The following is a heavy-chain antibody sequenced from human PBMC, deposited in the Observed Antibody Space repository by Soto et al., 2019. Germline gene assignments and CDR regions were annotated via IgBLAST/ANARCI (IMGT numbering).Heavy chain of an antibody. Sequence: VSCKACGDTFASYYLHWVRQETGQGLEWMGIINPSGGSTSYAQKFQGRVTMTRDTSTSTVYMELSSLRSEDTAVYYCAREPHNYYDSSGLGGYYYYGMDVWGQGTTVTVSS. CDR2: INPSGGST. CDR3: AREPHNYYDSSGLGGYYYYGMDV. D-gene: IGHD3-22*01. V-gene: IGHV1-46*01. CDR1: GDTFASYY. J-gene: IGHJ6*02.